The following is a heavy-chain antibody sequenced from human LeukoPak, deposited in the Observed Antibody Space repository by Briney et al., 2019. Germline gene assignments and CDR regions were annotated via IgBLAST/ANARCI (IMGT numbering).Heavy chain of an antibody. CDR2: INHSGST. Sequence: SETLSLTCAVSGGSISSGGYSWSWIRQPPGKGLEWIGEINHSGSTNYNPSLKSRVTISVDTSKNQFSLKLSSVTAADTAVYYCARGPGYSSSDGAFDIWGQGTMVTVSS. J-gene: IGHJ3*02. CDR3: ARGPGYSSSDGAFDI. D-gene: IGHD6-13*01. V-gene: IGHV4-30-2*01. CDR1: GGSISSGGYS.